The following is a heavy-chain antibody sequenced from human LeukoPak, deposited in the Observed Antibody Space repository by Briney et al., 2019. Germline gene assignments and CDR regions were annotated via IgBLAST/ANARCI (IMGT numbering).Heavy chain of an antibody. Sequence: ASVKVSCKASGYTFTSYAMNWVRQAPGQGLEWMGWINTNTGNPTYAQGFTGRFVFSLDTSVSTAYLQISSLKAEDTAVYYCARDGSGSEFNRFDPWGQGTLVTVSS. CDR2: INTNTGNP. V-gene: IGHV7-4-1*02. J-gene: IGHJ5*02. CDR1: GYTFTSYA. CDR3: ARDGSGSEFNRFDP. D-gene: IGHD1-26*01.